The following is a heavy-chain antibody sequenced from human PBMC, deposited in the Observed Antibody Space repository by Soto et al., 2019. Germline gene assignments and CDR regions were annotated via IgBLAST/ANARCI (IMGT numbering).Heavy chain of an antibody. J-gene: IGHJ3*02. V-gene: IGHV3-53*04. CDR3: ARDRYSSGWLDAFDI. D-gene: IGHD6-19*01. CDR1: GFTVSSNY. Sequence: EVQLVESGGGLVQPGGSLRLSCAASGFTVSSNYMSWVRQAPGKGLEWVSVIFTGGSTYYADSVKGRFTISRHSSKNTVYLQMNSLRAEDTAGYYCARDRYSSGWLDAFDIWGQGTMVTVSS. CDR2: IFTGGST.